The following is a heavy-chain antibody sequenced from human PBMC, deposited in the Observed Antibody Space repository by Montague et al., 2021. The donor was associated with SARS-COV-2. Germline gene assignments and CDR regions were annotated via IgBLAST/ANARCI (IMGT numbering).Heavy chain of an antibody. V-gene: IGHV4-4*07. J-gene: IGHJ4*02. CDR2: IYNSGST. CDR1: GGSISGYY. D-gene: IGHD1-20*01. CDR3: VRDQGRCNWYYPDY. Sequence: SETLSLTCTVSGGSISGYYWSWFRQSAGKGLEWIGRIYNSGSTSYNPSLKSRVTMSVDTSKNQFSLKLSSVTAADTADYYCVRDQGRCNWYYPDYWGQGTLVTVSS.